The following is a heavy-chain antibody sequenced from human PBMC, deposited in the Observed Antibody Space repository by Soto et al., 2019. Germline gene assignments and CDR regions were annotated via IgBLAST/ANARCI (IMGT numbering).Heavy chain of an antibody. CDR3: ARVTGSSSSSSFDY. Sequence: GGSLRLSCAASGFTFSSYAMHWVRQAPGKGLEWVAVISYDGSNKYYADSVKGRFTISRDNSKNTLYLQMNSLRAEDTAVYYCARVTGSSSSSSFDYWGQGTLVTVSS. V-gene: IGHV3-30*04. CDR2: ISYDGSNK. J-gene: IGHJ4*02. CDR1: GFTFSSYA. D-gene: IGHD6-6*01.